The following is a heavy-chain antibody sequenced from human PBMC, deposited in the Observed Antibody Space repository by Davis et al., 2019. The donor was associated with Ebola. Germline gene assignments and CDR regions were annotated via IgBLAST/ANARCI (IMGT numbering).Heavy chain of an antibody. J-gene: IGHJ4*02. Sequence: PGGSLRLSCAASGFTFSSYAMSWVRQAPGKGLEWVSAISGSGGSTYYADSVKGRFTISRDNSKNTLYLQMNSLRAEDTAVYYCAKDAAGYGGNSGAYYFDYWGQGTLVTVSS. D-gene: IGHD4-23*01. CDR2: ISGSGGST. CDR1: GFTFSSYA. V-gene: IGHV3-23*01. CDR3: AKDAAGYGGNSGAYYFDY.